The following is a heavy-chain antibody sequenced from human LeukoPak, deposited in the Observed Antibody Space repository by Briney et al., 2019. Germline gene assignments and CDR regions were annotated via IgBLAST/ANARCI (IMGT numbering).Heavy chain of an antibody. V-gene: IGHV3-23*01. D-gene: IGHD6-19*01. CDR3: AKGSKAVLFTRDHYMDV. CDR1: GFTFSSYA. J-gene: IGHJ6*03. Sequence: GGSLRLSCAASGFTFSSYAMSWVRQAPGKGLEWVSAISGSGGSTYYADSVRGRFTISRDNSKNTLYLHMNSLRAEDTAVYFCAKGSKAVLFTRDHYMDVWGKGTTVTISS. CDR2: ISGSGGST.